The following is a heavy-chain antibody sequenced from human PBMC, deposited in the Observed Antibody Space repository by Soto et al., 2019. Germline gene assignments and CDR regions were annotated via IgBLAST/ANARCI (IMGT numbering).Heavy chain of an antibody. CDR1: GGSSSSYY. Sequence: PSETLCLTCTVSGGSSSSYYWSWIRQPPGKGLEWIGYIYYSGSTSYNPSLKSRVTISVDTSKNQFSLKLSSVTAADTAVYYCATIPATTTLTDYWGQGTLVTVSS. D-gene: IGHD2-2*02. CDR3: ATIPATTTLTDY. J-gene: IGHJ4*02. CDR2: IYYSGST. V-gene: IGHV4-59*08.